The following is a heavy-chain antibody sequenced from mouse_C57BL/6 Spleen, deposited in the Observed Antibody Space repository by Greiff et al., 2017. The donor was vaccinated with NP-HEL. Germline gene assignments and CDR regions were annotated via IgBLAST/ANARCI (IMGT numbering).Heavy chain of an antibody. Sequence: VQLQQSGAELVRPGPSVKVSCKASGYAFTNYLIEWVKQRPGQGLEWIGVINPGSGGTNYNEKFKGKATLTADKSSSTAYMQLSSLTSEDSAVYFCARNGYHGAMDYWGQGTSVTVSS. CDR1: GYAFTNYL. CDR2: INPGSGGT. CDR3: ARNGYHGAMDY. V-gene: IGHV1-54*01. D-gene: IGHD2-2*01. J-gene: IGHJ4*01.